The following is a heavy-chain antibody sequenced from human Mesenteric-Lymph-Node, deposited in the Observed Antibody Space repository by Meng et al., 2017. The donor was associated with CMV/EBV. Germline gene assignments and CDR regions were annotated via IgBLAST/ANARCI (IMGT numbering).Heavy chain of an antibody. D-gene: IGHD3-10*01. V-gene: IGHV5-51*01. CDR3: ARDFGASGSPNYYFYQGVDV. J-gene: IGHJ6*02. CDR2: IYPGDSDV. Sequence: GESLKISCQGSGFAFTNYWIGWVRQMPGKGLEWMGVIYPGDSDVRYSPSFQGQVTISADKSINTAYLQWSSLKASDTAMYYCARDFGASGSPNYYFYQGVDVWGQGTKVTVSS. CDR1: GFAFTNYW.